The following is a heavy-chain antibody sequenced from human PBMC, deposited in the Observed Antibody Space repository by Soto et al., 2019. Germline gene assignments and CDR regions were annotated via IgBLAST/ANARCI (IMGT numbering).Heavy chain of an antibody. CDR1: GFTSSSYA. CDR3: VKADPRGYFYYYYGMDV. Sequence: GGSLRLSCSTSGFTSSSYAMHWVRQAPGKGLEYVSAVSSNGGNRYYADSVKGRFTISRDNSKNTLYLQMTSLRVEDTAVYYCVKADPRGYFYYYYGMDVWGQGTTVTVSS. CDR2: VSSNGGNR. V-gene: IGHV3-64D*06. J-gene: IGHJ6*02.